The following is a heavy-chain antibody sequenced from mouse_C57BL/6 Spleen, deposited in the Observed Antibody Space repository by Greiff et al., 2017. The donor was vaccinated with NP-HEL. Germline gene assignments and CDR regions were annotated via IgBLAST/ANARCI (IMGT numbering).Heavy chain of an antibody. V-gene: IGHV1-20*01. CDR1: GYSFTGYF. CDR2: INPYNGDT. D-gene: IGHD1-1*01. CDR3: ALITTVEENDY. Sequence: VQLQQSGPELVKPGDSVKISCKASGYSFTGYFMNWVMQSHGKSLEWIGRINPYNGDTFYNQKFKGKATLTVDKSSSTAHMELRSLTSEDSAVYYCALITTVEENDYWGQGTTLTVSS. J-gene: IGHJ2*01.